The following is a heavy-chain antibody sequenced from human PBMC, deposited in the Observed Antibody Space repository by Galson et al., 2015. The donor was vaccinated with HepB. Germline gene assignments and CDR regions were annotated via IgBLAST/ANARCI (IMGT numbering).Heavy chain of an antibody. CDR2: IDWDDDK. J-gene: IGHJ4*02. D-gene: IGHD3-22*01. V-gene: IGHV2-70*01. CDR3: ARIYYDSSGKGGLDY. Sequence: PALVKPTQTLTLTCTFSGFSLSTSGMCVSWIRQPPGKALEWLALIDWDDDKYYSTSLKTRLTISKDTSKNQVVLTMTNMDPVDTATYYCARIYYDSSGKGGLDYWGQGTLVTVSS. CDR1: GFSLSTSGMC.